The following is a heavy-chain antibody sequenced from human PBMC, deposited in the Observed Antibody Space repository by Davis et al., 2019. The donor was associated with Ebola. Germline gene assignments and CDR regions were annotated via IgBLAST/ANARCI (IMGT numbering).Heavy chain of an antibody. Sequence: SETLSLTCTVSGASISSRSYYWGWVRQPPGKGLEWIGFIYFIGSTQYNASLKSRVTMSLDTSKNQFSLRLNSVTAADTAVYYCARIVKYCIDAVCQNWFDPWGQGTLVTVSS. D-gene: IGHD2-8*01. CDR1: GASISSRSYY. J-gene: IGHJ5*02. CDR3: ARIVKYCIDAVCQNWFDP. V-gene: IGHV4-61*01. CDR2: IYFIGST.